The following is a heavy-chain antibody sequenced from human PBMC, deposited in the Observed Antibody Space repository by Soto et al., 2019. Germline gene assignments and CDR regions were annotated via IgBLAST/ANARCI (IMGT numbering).Heavy chain of an antibody. CDR2: ISANGRNA. J-gene: IGHJ4*02. CDR3: AKDLSSLGWLALGAPFDT. CDR1: GFTFSNYA. Sequence: EVHLLESGGDVVQPGRSLRLSCAASGFTFSNYAMNWIRQAPGKGLEWLSSISANGRNAYYADSVKGRFTNSRHTSKNTLYLQLDSLRVEDTAIYFCAKDLSSLGWLALGAPFDTWGQGTLVTVSS. V-gene: IGHV3-23*01. D-gene: IGHD3-22*01.